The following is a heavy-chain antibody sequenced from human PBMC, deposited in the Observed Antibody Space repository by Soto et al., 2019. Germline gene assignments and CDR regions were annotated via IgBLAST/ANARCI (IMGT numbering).Heavy chain of an antibody. J-gene: IGHJ5*02. Sequence: QVQLVQSGAEVKKPGASVKVSCKASGYTFTSYDINWVRQATGQGLEWMGWMNPNGGNTGYAQKLQGRVTMTTDTSTSTAYMELRSLRSDDTAVYYCARYTARPFGGDNWFDPWGQGTLVTVSS. V-gene: IGHV1-8*01. CDR1: GYTFTSYD. CDR3: ARYTARPFGGDNWFDP. CDR2: MNPNGGNT. D-gene: IGHD6-6*01.